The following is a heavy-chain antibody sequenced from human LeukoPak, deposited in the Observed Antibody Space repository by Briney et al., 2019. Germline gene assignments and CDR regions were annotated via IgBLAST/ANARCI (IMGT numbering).Heavy chain of an antibody. Sequence: GGSLRLSCAASGFIFSDYYMAWIRQAPGKGLEWLSYISSSGSTIYYADSVKGRFTISRDNAKNSLYLQMNSLRAEDTAVYYCAELGITMIGGVWGKGTTVTISS. CDR1: GFIFSDYY. CDR2: ISSSGSTI. V-gene: IGHV3-11*04. D-gene: IGHD3-10*02. CDR3: AELGITMIGGV. J-gene: IGHJ6*04.